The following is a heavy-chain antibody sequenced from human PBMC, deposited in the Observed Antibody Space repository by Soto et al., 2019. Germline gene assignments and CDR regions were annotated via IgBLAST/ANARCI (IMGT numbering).Heavy chain of an antibody. CDR1: GGSISSPSYY. CDR3: ARVPGITTFRRDY. Sequence: QLQLQESGPGLVKPSENLSLTCSVSGGSISSPSYYWGWIRQPPGKGLEWIGSIYYSGNTCYNPSLKSRVTIFVDTSRNQFSLKVNSVTAADTAVYFCARVPGITTFRRDYWGQGTLVTVSS. D-gene: IGHD1-1*01. CDR2: IYYSGNT. V-gene: IGHV4-39*01. J-gene: IGHJ4*02.